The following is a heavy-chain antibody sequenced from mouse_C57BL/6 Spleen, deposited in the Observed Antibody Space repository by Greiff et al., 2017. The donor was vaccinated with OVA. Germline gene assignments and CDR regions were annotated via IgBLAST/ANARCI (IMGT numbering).Heavy chain of an antibody. CDR1: GFNIKDYY. D-gene: IGHD1-1*01. Sequence: EVQLQESGAELVRPGASVKLSCTASGFNIKDYYMHWVKQRPEQGLEWIGRIDPEDGDTEYAPKFQGKATMTADTSSNTAYLQLSSLTSEDTAVYYCTTWYGSSHYYAMDYWGQGTSVTVSS. J-gene: IGHJ4*01. V-gene: IGHV14-1*01. CDR2: IDPEDGDT. CDR3: TTWYGSSHYYAMDY.